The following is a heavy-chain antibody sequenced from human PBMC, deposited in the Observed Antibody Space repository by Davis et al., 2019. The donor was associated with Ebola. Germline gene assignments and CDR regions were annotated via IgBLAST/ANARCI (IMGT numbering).Heavy chain of an antibody. CDR3: ARIYGGTTITD. D-gene: IGHD5-24*01. CDR1: GFSLNSYG. CDR2: ISFDGRNK. J-gene: IGHJ4*02. V-gene: IGHV3-30*03. Sequence: PGGSLRLSCAASGFSLNSYGMLWVRQAPGKGLKWVAVISFDGRNKYYADSVKGRFTISRDNSKNTLYLQMQSLRPDDTAVYYCARIYGGTTITDWGQGTQVTVSS.